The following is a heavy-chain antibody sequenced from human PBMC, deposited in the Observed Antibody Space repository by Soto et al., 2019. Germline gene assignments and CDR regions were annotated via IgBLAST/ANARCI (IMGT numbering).Heavy chain of an antibody. J-gene: IGHJ4*02. CDR2: IYYSGST. Sequence: QVQLQESGPGLVKPSQTLSLTCTVSGGSISSDGYYWSWIRQHPGKGLEWIGYIYYSGSTYYNPSLRSRVTISVDTSKNQFSLKLSSVTAADTAVYYCARDASSGWYGWFDYWGQGTLVTVSS. D-gene: IGHD6-19*01. V-gene: IGHV4-31*03. CDR3: ARDASSGWYGWFDY. CDR1: GGSISSDGYY.